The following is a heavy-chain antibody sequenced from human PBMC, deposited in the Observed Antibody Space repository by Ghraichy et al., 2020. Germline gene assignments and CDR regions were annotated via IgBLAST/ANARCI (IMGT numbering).Heavy chain of an antibody. D-gene: IGHD3-22*01. J-gene: IGHJ6*02. V-gene: IGHV1-8*01. CDR3: ARRIDNYYDSSGYYHVGGGMDV. Sequence: ASVKVSCKASGYTFTSYDINWVRQATGQGLEWMGWMNPNSGNTGYAQKFQGRVTMTRNTSISTAYMELSSLRSEDTAVYYCARRIDNYYDSSGYYHVGGGMDVWGQGTTVTVSS. CDR2: MNPNSGNT. CDR1: GYTFTSYD.